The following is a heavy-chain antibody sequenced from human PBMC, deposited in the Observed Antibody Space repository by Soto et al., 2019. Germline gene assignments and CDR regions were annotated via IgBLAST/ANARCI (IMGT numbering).Heavy chain of an antibody. CDR1: GFTFNNYG. Sequence: QVQLVESGGGVVQPGRSLRLSCAASGFTFNNYGMHWVRQAPSKGLEWVAVISNDGSDKYYADSVKGRLTISRDNSKDTLYLQMNSLRAEDTAVYYCAKDQGIAASHGIDWGQGTMVTVSS. V-gene: IGHV3-30*18. J-gene: IGHJ3*01. CDR2: ISNDGSDK. D-gene: IGHD6-13*01. CDR3: AKDQGIAASHGID.